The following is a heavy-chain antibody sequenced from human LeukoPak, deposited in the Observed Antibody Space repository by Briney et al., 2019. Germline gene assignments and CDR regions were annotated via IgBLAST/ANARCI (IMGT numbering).Heavy chain of an antibody. Sequence: SETLSLTCTVSGYSISTGYYWDWIRQPPGKGLEWIGTFYHGGSTYYNPSLKSRVTISVDTSKNQFSLNLTSVTAADTAVYYCARAMSIAARPQTIFDYWGQGTLVTVSS. D-gene: IGHD6-6*01. CDR3: ARAMSIAARPQTIFDY. CDR1: GYSISTGYY. J-gene: IGHJ4*02. V-gene: IGHV4-38-2*02. CDR2: FYHGGST.